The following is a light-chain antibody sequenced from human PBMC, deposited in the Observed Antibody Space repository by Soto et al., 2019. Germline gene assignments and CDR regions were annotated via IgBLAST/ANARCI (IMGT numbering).Light chain of an antibody. J-gene: IGKJ1*01. CDR1: QGVGTN. CDR2: GAS. Sequence: EIVMPHSPPPLSVSPGERATLSCRASQGVGTNLAWYQQKPGQAPRLLISGASTRATGIPARFSGSGSGTEFTLTISSLQSEDFAVYYCQQYNNWPRTFGQGTKVEIK. V-gene: IGKV3-15*01. CDR3: QQYNNWPRT.